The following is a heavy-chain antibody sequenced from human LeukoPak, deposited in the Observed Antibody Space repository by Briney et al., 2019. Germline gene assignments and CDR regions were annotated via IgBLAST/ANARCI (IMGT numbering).Heavy chain of an antibody. Sequence: SSETLSLTCAVYGASFSGYYWSWIRQPPEKGLEWIGEINHSGSTNYNPSLKSRVTISVDTSKNQFSLKLSSVTAADTAVYYCARRRYDASGYYPSRGRYFDYWGQGTLATVSS. J-gene: IGHJ4*02. CDR3: ARRRYDASGYYPSRGRYFDY. CDR2: INHSGST. D-gene: IGHD3-22*01. V-gene: IGHV4-34*01. CDR1: GASFSGYY.